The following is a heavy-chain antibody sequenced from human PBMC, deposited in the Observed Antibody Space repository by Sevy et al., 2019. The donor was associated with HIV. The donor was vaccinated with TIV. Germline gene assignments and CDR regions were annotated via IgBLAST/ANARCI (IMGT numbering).Heavy chain of an antibody. CDR1: GFTFSSYW. J-gene: IGHJ4*02. Sequence: GGSLRLSCAASGFTFSSYWMSWVRQAPGKGLEWVAYINQDGSQKSYVDSVKGRFTISRDNAKNSLYLQMNSLRAEDTAMYYCARGPDYYDSSGYYYQWGQGTLVTVSS. D-gene: IGHD3-22*01. CDR3: ARGPDYYDSSGYYYQ. CDR2: INQDGSQK. V-gene: IGHV3-7*02.